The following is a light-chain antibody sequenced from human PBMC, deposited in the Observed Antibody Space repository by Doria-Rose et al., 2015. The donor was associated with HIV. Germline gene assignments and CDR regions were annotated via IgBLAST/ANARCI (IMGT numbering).Light chain of an antibody. V-gene: IGKV1-33*01. CDR1: QDITTY. CDR2: DAS. J-gene: IGKJ3*01. CDR3: QLYDNLLLFT. Sequence: LSASVGDRVTITCQASQDITTYLNWYQQRPGKAPKLLISDASNLEPGVPSRFSGSGSGTDFSLTIRNLQPEDVGTYYCQLYDNLLLFTFGPGTKVDIK.